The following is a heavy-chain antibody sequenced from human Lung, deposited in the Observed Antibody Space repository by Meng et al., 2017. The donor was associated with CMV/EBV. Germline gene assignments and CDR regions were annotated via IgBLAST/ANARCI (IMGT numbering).Heavy chain of an antibody. CDR1: GFTFSSYD. D-gene: IGHD3/OR15-3a*01. Sequence: GGSLRLXCAASGFTFSSYDMHWVRQGTGKGLEWVSNINSDGDTFYTGSVKGRFTISREHAKNSSYLQMNSLRAGDTAVYYCVRGKAWFLDFYGMDVWGQGTXVTVAS. CDR2: INSDGDT. J-gene: IGHJ6*02. CDR3: VRGKAWFLDFYGMDV. V-gene: IGHV3-13*01.